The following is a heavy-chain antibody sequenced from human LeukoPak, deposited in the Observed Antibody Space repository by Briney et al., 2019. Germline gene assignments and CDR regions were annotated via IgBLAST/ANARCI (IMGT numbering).Heavy chain of an antibody. CDR2: INHSGST. CDR3: ARGRAARPLDY. Sequence: SETLSLSCAVYGGSFSGYYWSWIRQPPGKGLEWIGEINHSGSTNYNPSLKSRVTISVDTSKNQFSLKVSSVTAADTAVYYCARGRAARPLDYWGQGTLVTVSS. J-gene: IGHJ4*02. D-gene: IGHD6-6*01. V-gene: IGHV4-34*01. CDR1: GGSFSGYY.